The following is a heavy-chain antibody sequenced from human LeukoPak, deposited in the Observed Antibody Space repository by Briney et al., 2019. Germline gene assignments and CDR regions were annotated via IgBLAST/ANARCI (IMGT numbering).Heavy chain of an antibody. J-gene: IGHJ3*02. V-gene: IGHV5-51*01. Sequence: GESLKISCKGSGYTFTTYWIAWVRQMPGEGLEWLGIIYPGDSETRYSPSFQGQVTISADKSNTTAYLQWGSLKASDTAMYYCTRSPRDGYHDAFDIWGQGTMVTVFS. CDR3: TRSPRDGYHDAFDI. CDR2: IYPGDSET. D-gene: IGHD5-24*01. CDR1: GYTFTTYW.